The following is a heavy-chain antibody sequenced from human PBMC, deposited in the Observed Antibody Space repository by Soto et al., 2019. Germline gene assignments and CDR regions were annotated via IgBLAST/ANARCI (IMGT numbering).Heavy chain of an antibody. CDR1: AYMFNSFY. Sequence: QVQLVQSGAEVKPPGASVKVSCKATAYMFNSFYIHWVRQAPGEGLEWMGWTARNSGASMVAQKFQGRVTLTRDTSLNIVFMEIHMLTSDDSAMYYCATDRRGSGTLEAMDVWGQGTTVIVSS. CDR2: TARNSGAS. J-gene: IGHJ6*02. CDR3: ATDRRGSGTLEAMDV. D-gene: IGHD3-10*01. V-gene: IGHV1-2*02.